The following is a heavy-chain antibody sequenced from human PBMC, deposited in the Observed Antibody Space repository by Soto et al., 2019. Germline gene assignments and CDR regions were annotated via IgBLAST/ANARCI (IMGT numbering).Heavy chain of an antibody. J-gene: IGHJ6*02. CDR2: ISGSGGST. CDR3: AKDEQQYYCYGMDV. V-gene: IGHV3-23*01. D-gene: IGHD6-13*01. Sequence: GGSLRLSCAASGFTFSSYAMSWVRQAPGKGLEWVSAISGSGGSTYYADSVKGRFTISRDNSKNTLYLQMNSLRAEDMAVYYCAKDEQQYYCYGMDVWGQGTTVTVSS. CDR1: GFTFSSYA.